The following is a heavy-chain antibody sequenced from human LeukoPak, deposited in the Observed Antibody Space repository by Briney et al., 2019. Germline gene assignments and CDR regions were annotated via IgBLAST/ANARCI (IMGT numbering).Heavy chain of an antibody. Sequence: GASVKVSCKASGYTFTSYAMNWVRQAPGQGLEWMGWINTNTGNPTYAQGFTGRFVFSLDTSVSTALLQISSLKAADTAVYYCARDDSSGYYYHDFWGQGTLVTVSS. D-gene: IGHD3-22*01. CDR1: GYTFTSYA. V-gene: IGHV7-4-1*02. CDR3: ARDDSSGYYYHDF. J-gene: IGHJ4*02. CDR2: INTNTGNP.